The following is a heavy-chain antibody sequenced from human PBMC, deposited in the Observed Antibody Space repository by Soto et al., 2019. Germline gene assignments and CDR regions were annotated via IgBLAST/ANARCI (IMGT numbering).Heavy chain of an antibody. J-gene: IGHJ6*02. CDR2: IRHDGSND. Sequence: QLHLVESGGGVVQPGASVRLSCEASGFTFSAFGMHWVRQAPGKGLEWVAGIRHDGSNDYYSDFAKGRLTVSRDNSRYTLYLQINSLRADDSAVYYCASVNTVRSWDYDGMDIWGQGTTVTVSS. V-gene: IGHV3-33*03. D-gene: IGHD3-10*01. CDR3: ASVNTVRSWDYDGMDI. CDR1: GFTFSAFG.